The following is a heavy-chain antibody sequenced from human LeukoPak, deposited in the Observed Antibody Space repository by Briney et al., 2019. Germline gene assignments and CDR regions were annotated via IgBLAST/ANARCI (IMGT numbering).Heavy chain of an antibody. CDR3: AKDLSDYYDSSGSFGY. J-gene: IGHJ4*02. Sequence: PGGSLRLSCAASGFTFSSYAMHWVRQAPGKGLEWVAVISYDGSNKYYADSVKGRFTISRDNSKNTLYLQMNSLRAEDTAVYYCAKDLSDYYDSSGSFGYWGQGTLVTVSS. V-gene: IGHV3-30-3*01. CDR1: GFTFSSYA. CDR2: ISYDGSNK. D-gene: IGHD3-22*01.